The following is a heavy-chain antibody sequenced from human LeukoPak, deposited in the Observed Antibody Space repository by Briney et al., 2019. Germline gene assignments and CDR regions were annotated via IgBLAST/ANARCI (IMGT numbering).Heavy chain of an antibody. CDR1: GYTFTSYG. D-gene: IGHD4-11*01. J-gene: IGHJ6*03. CDR2: ISAYNGNT. CDR3: ARGTVTPYYYYYMDV. Sequence: ASVKVSCKASGYTFTSYGISWVRQAPGQGLEWMGWISAYNGNTNYAQKFEGRVTITTDESTSTAYMELSSLRSEDTAVYYCARGTVTPYYYYYMDVWGKGTTVTVSS. V-gene: IGHV1-18*01.